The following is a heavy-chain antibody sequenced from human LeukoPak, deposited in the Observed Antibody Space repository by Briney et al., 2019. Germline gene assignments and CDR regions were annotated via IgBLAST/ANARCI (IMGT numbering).Heavy chain of an antibody. CDR1: GGSISSYY. CDR3: ARDLPPDYDFWGGHMGGYFDY. D-gene: IGHD3-3*01. V-gene: IGHV4-4*07. J-gene: IGHJ4*02. Sequence: SETLSLTCTVSGGSISSYYWSWIRQPAGKGLEWIGRIYTSGSTNYNPSLKSRVTMSVDTSKNQFSLKLSSVTAADTAVYYCARDLPPDYDFWGGHMGGYFDYWGQGTLVTVSS. CDR2: IYTSGST.